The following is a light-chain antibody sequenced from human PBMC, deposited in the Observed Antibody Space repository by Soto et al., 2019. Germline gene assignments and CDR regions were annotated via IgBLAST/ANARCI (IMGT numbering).Light chain of an antibody. V-gene: IGLV2-14*01. J-gene: IGLJ1*01. CDR3: RSYTSSSTQV. Sequence: QSVLTQPASVSGSPGQSITISCTGTSSVVGGYNYVSWYQQHPGKAPKLMIYDVSNRPSGVSNRFSGSKSGNTASLTISGLQAEYEADYYCRSYTSSSTQVFGTGNKVTVL. CDR1: SSVVGGYNY. CDR2: DVS.